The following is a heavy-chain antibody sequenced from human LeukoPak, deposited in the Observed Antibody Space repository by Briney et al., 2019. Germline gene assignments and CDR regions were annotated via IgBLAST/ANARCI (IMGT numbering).Heavy chain of an antibody. CDR3: ARGAGGPDY. CDR2: TFHNGDT. Sequence: SETLSLTCTVSGASISSSYWSWIRQPPGKGLELIVYTFHNGDTNYNPSLESRVTISVDTSKNDFSLRMASVTAADTAIYYCARGAGGPDYWGPGTLVTVSS. J-gene: IGHJ4*02. CDR1: GASISSSY. D-gene: IGHD3-16*01. V-gene: IGHV4-59*01.